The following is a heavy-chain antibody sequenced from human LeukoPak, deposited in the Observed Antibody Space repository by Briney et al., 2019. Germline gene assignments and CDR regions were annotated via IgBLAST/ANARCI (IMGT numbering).Heavy chain of an antibody. V-gene: IGHV1-69*04. CDR1: GGTFSSYA. J-gene: IGHJ4*02. CDR2: IIPILGIA. CDR3: ARAKVAGPGSIFHY. Sequence: SVKVSCKASGGTFSSYAISWLRQAPGQGLEWMGRIIPILGIANYAQKFQGRVTITADKSPSTAYMEVSSLRSEDTAVYYCARAKVAGPGSIFHYWAQGTLVTVSS. D-gene: IGHD2-15*01.